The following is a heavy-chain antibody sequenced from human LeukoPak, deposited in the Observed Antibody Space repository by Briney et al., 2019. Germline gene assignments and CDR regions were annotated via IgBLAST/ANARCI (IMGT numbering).Heavy chain of an antibody. J-gene: IGHJ4*02. CDR3: SRENGAFSPFGY. CDR1: GGSITNNNYY. Sequence: SETLSLTCTVSGGSITNNNYYWDWIRQPPGKGLEWIGNLYYSGSAHYNPSLKSRVTISVDTSKNQFSLNLTSVTAADTAVYYCSRENGAFSPFGYWGQGALVIVRS. CDR2: LYYSGSA. V-gene: IGHV4-39*07. D-gene: IGHD2-8*01.